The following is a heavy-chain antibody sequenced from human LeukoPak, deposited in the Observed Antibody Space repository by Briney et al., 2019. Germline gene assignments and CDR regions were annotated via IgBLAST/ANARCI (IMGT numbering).Heavy chain of an antibody. Sequence: PGGSLRLSCAASGFTFSDHYMNWIRQAPGKGLEWVSYISGSSSYTNYADSVKGRFTISRDNAKNSLYLQMNSLRAEGTAVYYCARDSSSWFDPWGQGTLVTVSS. CDR2: ISGSSSYT. J-gene: IGHJ5*02. V-gene: IGHV3-11*05. D-gene: IGHD2-2*01. CDR1: GFTFSDHY. CDR3: ARDSSSWFDP.